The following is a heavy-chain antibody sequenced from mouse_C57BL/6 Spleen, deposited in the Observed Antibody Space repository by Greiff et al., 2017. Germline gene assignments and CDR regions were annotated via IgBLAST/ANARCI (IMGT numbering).Heavy chain of an antibody. CDR2: ISYDGSN. Sequence: DVPLQESGPGLVKPSQSLSLTCPVTGYSIPSGYYWNWIRQFPGNKLEWMGYISYDGSNNYNPSLQNRISITRDTSKNQFFLKVNSVTTEDTATYYCARGGLGYWGQGTTLTVSS. CDR1: GYSIPSGYY. V-gene: IGHV3-6*01. J-gene: IGHJ2*01. CDR3: ARGGLGY. D-gene: IGHD3-3*01.